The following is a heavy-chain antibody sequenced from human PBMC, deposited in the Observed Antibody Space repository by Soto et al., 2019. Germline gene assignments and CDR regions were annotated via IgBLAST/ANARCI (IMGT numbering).Heavy chain of an antibody. CDR1: GFTFSSYE. CDR3: ARDGGMVRGDQNYYYGMDV. Sequence: GGSLRLSCAASGFTFSSYEMNWVRQAPGKLLDWVSYISSSGSTLYYADSVKGRFTISRDNAKNSLYLQMNRLRAEDTAGYYCARDGGMVRGDQNYYYGMDVWGQGTTVTVSS. V-gene: IGHV3-48*03. CDR2: ISSSGSTL. J-gene: IGHJ6*02. D-gene: IGHD3-10*01.